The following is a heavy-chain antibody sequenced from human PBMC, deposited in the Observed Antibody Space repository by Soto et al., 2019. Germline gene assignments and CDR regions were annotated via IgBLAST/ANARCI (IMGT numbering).Heavy chain of an antibody. Sequence: QVQLLQSGAEVKKPGSSVKVSCRVSGGNFRRYSVSWVRQAPGQGLEWVGGIVPIFGTTNYEQRFQERVTITADETTGTAYMELTTLTADDTAIYYCARPDEGGYSSDHHYYYALDLWGQGTAVTVTS. V-gene: IGHV1-69*01. CDR3: ARPDEGGYSSDHHYYYALDL. CDR2: IVPIFGTT. J-gene: IGHJ6*02. CDR1: GGNFRRYS. D-gene: IGHD2-21*01.